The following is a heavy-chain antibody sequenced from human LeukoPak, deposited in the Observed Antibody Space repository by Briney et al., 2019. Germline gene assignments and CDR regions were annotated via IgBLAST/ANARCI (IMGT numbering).Heavy chain of an antibody. D-gene: IGHD3-10*01. Sequence: PGGSLRLSCATSGFTVSSNFMSWVRQAPGKGLEWVSVIYSGGDTYYADSVKGRFTISRDNAKNSLYLQMNSLRAEDTAVYYCAREVTMVRGVRFSDYWGQGTLVTVSS. J-gene: IGHJ4*02. CDR3: AREVTMVRGVRFSDY. CDR2: IYSGGDT. CDR1: GFTVSSNF. V-gene: IGHV3-66*01.